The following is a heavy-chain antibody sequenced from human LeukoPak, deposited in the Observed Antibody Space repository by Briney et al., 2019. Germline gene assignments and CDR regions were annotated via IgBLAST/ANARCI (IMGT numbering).Heavy chain of an antibody. CDR3: TTLLSY. CDR1: GFTFSSYG. J-gene: IGHJ4*02. Sequence: GGSLRLSCAASGFTFSSYGMHWVRQAPGKGLEWVAVISYDGSNKYYADSVKGRFTISRDNSKNTLYLQMNSLRAEDTAVYYCTTLLSYWGQGTLVTVSS. D-gene: IGHD2-21*01. V-gene: IGHV3-30*03. CDR2: ISYDGSNK.